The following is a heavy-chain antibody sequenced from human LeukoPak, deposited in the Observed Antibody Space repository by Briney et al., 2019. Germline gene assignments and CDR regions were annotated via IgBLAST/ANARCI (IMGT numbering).Heavy chain of an antibody. D-gene: IGHD3-22*01. CDR1: GFTSGFTFSDYE. V-gene: IGHV3-48*03. Sequence: GGSLRLSCAVSGFTSGFTFSDYEMNWVRQAPGKGLEWVSYISSSGSTKYYADSVKGRFTISRDNAKNSLYLQMNSLRAEDSAVYYCARLRRNTDSSGFFYYYDYWGQGTLVTVSS. J-gene: IGHJ4*02. CDR3: ARLRRNTDSSGFFYYYDY. CDR2: ISSSGSTK.